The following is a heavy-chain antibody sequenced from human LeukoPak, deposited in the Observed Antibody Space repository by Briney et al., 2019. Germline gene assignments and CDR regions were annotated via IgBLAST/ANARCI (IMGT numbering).Heavy chain of an antibody. Sequence: GGSLRLSCAVSGFTVSSTHMSWVRQAPGKGLELVSTISGSGGSTYYADSVKGRFTISRDNSKNTLYLQMTSLRVEDTALYYCAKLDYWGQGTLVTVSS. CDR2: ISGSGGST. V-gene: IGHV3-23*01. CDR1: GFTVSSTH. J-gene: IGHJ4*02. CDR3: AKLDY.